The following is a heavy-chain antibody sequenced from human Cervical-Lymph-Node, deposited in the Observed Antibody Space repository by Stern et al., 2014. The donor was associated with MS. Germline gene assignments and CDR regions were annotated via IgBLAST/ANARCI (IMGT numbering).Heavy chain of an antibody. J-gene: IGHJ4*02. D-gene: IGHD5-18*01. CDR2: IYYSGST. CDR3: ARGSYGLPQYFDY. V-gene: IGHV4-59*01. Sequence: VQLVESGPGLVKPSETLSLTCTVSGGSISSYYWSWIRQPPGKGLEWIGYIYYSGSTNYNPSLKSRVTISVDTSKNQFSLKLSSVTAADTAVYYCARGSYGLPQYFDYWGQGTLVTVSS. CDR1: GGSISSYY.